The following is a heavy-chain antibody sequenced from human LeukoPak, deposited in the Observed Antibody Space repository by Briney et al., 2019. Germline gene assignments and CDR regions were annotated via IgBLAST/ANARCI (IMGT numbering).Heavy chain of an antibody. CDR1: GFTFSSYA. Sequence: QPGGPLRLSCAASGFTFSSYAMHWVRQVPGKGLEWVAVISYDGSNTYYADSVKGRFTISRDNSKNTLYLQMNSLRAEDTAVYYCARSYYYDSSFDYWGQGTLVTVSS. J-gene: IGHJ4*02. V-gene: IGHV3-30*04. CDR2: ISYDGSNT. CDR3: ARSYYYDSSFDY. D-gene: IGHD3-22*01.